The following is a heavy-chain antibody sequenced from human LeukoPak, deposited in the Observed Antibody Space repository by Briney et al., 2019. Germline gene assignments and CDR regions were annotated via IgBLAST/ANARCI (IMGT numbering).Heavy chain of an antibody. V-gene: IGHV3-7*01. J-gene: IGHJ4*02. CDR1: GCSFGTSG. Sequence: GGSLRLSWGGSGCSFGTSGRNCVRQSPGDGVEWVASMDGDGGHIYHAGSVKGRFTISRDNAKNSLYLQLNSLRAEDTAVYYCARDRGYSAFDFWGQGTLVTVSS. CDR3: ARDRGYSAFDF. D-gene: IGHD5-18*01. CDR2: MDGDGGHI.